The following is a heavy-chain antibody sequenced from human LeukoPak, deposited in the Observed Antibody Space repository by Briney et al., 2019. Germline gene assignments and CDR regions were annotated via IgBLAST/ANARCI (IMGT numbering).Heavy chain of an antibody. CDR3: ARLPYYYDSSGYYRIFDY. J-gene: IGHJ4*02. V-gene: IGHV4-34*01. Sequence: SETLSLTCAVYVGSFSGYYWNWIRQPRWKGLEWIGEINHSGSTNYNPSLKSRVTISVDTSKNQFSLKLSSVTAADTAVYYCARLPYYYDSSGYYRIFDYWGQGTLVTVSS. CDR1: VGSFSGYY. D-gene: IGHD3-22*01. CDR2: INHSGST.